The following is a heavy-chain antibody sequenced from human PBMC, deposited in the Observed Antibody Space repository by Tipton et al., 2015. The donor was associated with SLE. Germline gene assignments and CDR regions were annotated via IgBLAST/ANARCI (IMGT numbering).Heavy chain of an antibody. CDR2: ISTYNANT. D-gene: IGHD2-2*02. CDR3: AREKGLYCSSTSCYKADAFDI. CDR1: GYTFISYG. J-gene: IGHJ3*02. V-gene: IGHV1-18*01. Sequence: QSGAEVKKPGASVKVSCKASGYTFISYGISWVRQAPGQGLEWMGWISTYNANTNFAQKLQGRVTMTTDTSTSTAYMELRSLRSDDTAVYYCAREKGLYCSSTSCYKADAFDIWGQGTMVTVSS.